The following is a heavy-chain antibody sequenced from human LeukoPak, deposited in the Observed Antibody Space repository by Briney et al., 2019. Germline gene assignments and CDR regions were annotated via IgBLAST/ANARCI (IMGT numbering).Heavy chain of an antibody. V-gene: IGHV3-48*01. Sequence: GGSLRLSCAASGFTFSSYSMNWVRQAPGKGLEWVSYISSSNSTIYYADSVKGRFTISRDNAKNSLYLQMNSLRAEDTAVYYCARDSSIAARPFDYWGQGTLVTVSS. CDR2: ISSSNSTI. D-gene: IGHD6-6*01. J-gene: IGHJ4*02. CDR3: ARDSSIAARPFDY. CDR1: GFTFSSYS.